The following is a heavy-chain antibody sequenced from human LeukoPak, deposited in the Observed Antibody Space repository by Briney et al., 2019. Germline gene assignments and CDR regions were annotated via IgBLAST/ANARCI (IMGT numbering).Heavy chain of an antibody. CDR1: GYTFTSYA. CDR2: INTNTGNP. V-gene: IGHV7-4-1*02. CDR3: ARALYYYDSSGYGYYYYYYGMDV. D-gene: IGHD3-22*01. Sequence: ASVKVSCKASGYTFTSYAMNWVRQAPGQGLEWMGWINTNTGNPTYAQGFTGRFVFSLDTSVSTAYLQISSLKAEGTAVYYCARALYYYDSSGYGYYYYYYGMDVWGQGTTVTVSS. J-gene: IGHJ6*02.